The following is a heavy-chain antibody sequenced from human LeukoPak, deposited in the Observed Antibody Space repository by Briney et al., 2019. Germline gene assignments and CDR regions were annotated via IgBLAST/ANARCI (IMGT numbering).Heavy chain of an antibody. D-gene: IGHD6-13*01. CDR3: ARDAIAAAGTKAFDY. CDR2: ISYDGSNK. Sequence: GGSLRLSCAASGFTFSSYAMHWVRQAPGKGLEWVAVISYDGSNKYYADSVKGRFTISRDNSKNTLYLRMNSLRAEDTAVYYCARDAIAAAGTKAFDYWGQGTLVTVSS. CDR1: GFTFSSYA. V-gene: IGHV3-30-3*01. J-gene: IGHJ4*02.